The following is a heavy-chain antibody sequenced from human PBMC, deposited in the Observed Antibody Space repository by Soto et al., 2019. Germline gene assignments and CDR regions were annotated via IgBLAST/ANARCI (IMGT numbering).Heavy chain of an antibody. V-gene: IGHV1-3*01. J-gene: IGHJ4*02. D-gene: IGHD1-26*01. CDR1: GYTFTSYA. CDR2: INAGNGNT. CDR3: ARDSLPPIVGATPFDY. Sequence: QVQLVQSGAEVKKPGASVKVSCKASGYTFTSYAMHWVRQAPGQRLEWMGWINAGNGNTKYSQKFQGRVTITRDTSASTAYMVLSSLRSEDTAVYYCARDSLPPIVGATPFDYWGQGTLVTVSS.